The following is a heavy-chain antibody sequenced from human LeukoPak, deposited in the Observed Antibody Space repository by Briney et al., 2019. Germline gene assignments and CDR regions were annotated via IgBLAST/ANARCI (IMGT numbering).Heavy chain of an antibody. J-gene: IGHJ4*02. V-gene: IGHV4-61*03. CDR1: GGSVSSGSHY. CDR3: ASASITMVRGVILTSFDY. D-gene: IGHD3-10*01. Sequence: PSETLSLTCTVSGGSVSSGSHYWSWIRQPPGKGLEWIGYIYYSGSTNYNPSLKSRVTISVDTSKNHFSLKLSSVTAADTAVYYCASASITMVRGVILTSFDYWGQGTLVTVSS. CDR2: IYYSGST.